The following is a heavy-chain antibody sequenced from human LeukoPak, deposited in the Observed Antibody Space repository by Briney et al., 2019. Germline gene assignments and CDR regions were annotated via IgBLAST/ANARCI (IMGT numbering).Heavy chain of an antibody. CDR1: GGSISSGFYY. D-gene: IGHD3-10*01. Sequence: SETLSLTCTVSGGSISSGFYYWSWIRQPAGKGLEWIGRIYTSGSTNYNPSLNSRVTISVDTSKNQFSLKLSSVTAADTAVYYCARERNYYGSTTPFDIWGQGTMVTVSS. V-gene: IGHV4-61*02. CDR2: IYTSGST. CDR3: ARERNYYGSTTPFDI. J-gene: IGHJ3*02.